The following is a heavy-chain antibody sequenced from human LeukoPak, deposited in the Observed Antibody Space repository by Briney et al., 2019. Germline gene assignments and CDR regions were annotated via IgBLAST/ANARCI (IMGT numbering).Heavy chain of an antibody. CDR3: AGEAKSVSDYMDV. V-gene: IGHV3-74*01. CDR1: GFTFSSYW. Sequence: PGGSLRLSCAASGFTFSSYWMHWVRQAPGKGLVWVSRINTDGSSTNYADSVKGRFTISRDNAKNTLYLQMNSLRAEDTAVYYCAGEAKSVSDYMDVWGKGTTVTVSS. D-gene: IGHD2-8*01. CDR2: INTDGSST. J-gene: IGHJ6*03.